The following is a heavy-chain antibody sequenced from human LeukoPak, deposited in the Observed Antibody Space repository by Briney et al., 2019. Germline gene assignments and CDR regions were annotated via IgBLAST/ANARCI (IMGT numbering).Heavy chain of an antibody. D-gene: IGHD3-22*01. CDR2: VYYSGST. Sequence: KPSETLSLXCTVSGGSFSSTTYYWGWIRQPPGKGLEWIGSVYYSGSTYYNQSLKSRVTISVDTSKNQFSLKLTSVTAADTAVYYCARQYYDSSGYYPWYFDYWGQGTLVAVSS. J-gene: IGHJ4*02. V-gene: IGHV4-39*01. CDR1: GGSFSSTTYY. CDR3: ARQYYDSSGYYPWYFDY.